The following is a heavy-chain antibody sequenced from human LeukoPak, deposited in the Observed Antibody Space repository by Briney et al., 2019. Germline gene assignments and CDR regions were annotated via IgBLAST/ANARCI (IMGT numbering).Heavy chain of an antibody. J-gene: IGHJ6*02. CDR3: ARGLGDFWSGYFYYYGMDV. V-gene: IGHV1-8*01. D-gene: IGHD3-3*01. CDR1: GYTFTSYD. CDR2: MNPNSGNT. Sequence: GASVKVSCKASGYTFTSYDINWVRQATGQGLEWMGWMNPNSGNTGYAQKFQGRVTMTRNTSISTAYMELSSLRSEDTAVYYCARGLGDFWSGYFYYYGMDVWGQGTTVTVSS.